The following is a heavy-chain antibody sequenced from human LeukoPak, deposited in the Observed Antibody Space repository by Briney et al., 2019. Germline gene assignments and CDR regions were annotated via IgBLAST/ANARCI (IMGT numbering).Heavy chain of an antibody. CDR1: GYTFTGYY. D-gene: IGHD3-10*01. J-gene: IGHJ6*03. V-gene: IGHV1-2*02. CDR3: AREGITMVRGVSSNQYYYYYMDV. CDR2: INPNSGGT. Sequence: GASVTVSCKASGYTFTGYYMHWVRQAPGQGLEWMGWINPNSGGTNYAQKFQGRVTMTRDTSISTAYMELSRLRSDDTAVYYCAREGITMVRGVSSNQYYYYYMDVWGKGTTVTVSS.